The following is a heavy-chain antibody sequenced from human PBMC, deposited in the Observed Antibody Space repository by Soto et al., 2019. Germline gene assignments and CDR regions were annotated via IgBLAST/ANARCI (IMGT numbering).Heavy chain of an antibody. V-gene: IGHV1-8*01. Sequence: ASVKVSCKASGYTFTSFDINWVRQAPGQGLEWMGWMIPNSGNTGYAQKFQGRVTMTRNTSINTAYMELSSLRSEDTAVYYCASPLSSAAFDIWGQGTMVTVSS. CDR1: GYTFTSFD. D-gene: IGHD3-16*01. J-gene: IGHJ3*02. CDR2: MIPNSGNT. CDR3: ASPLSSAAFDI.